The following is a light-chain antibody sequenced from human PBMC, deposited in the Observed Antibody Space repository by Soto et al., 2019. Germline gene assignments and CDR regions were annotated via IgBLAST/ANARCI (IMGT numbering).Light chain of an antibody. CDR1: QGISNS. CDR3: QKDNSAPRT. J-gene: IGKJ1*01. V-gene: IGKV1-27*01. Sequence: DIQMTQSPSSLSASVGDRATITCRARQGISNSLAWYQQKPGKVPKLLIYAASTLPSVVPSRFRGSGSVTDFNLAISSLQPEAVATYYWQKDNSAPRTFGHGTKVEIK. CDR2: AAS.